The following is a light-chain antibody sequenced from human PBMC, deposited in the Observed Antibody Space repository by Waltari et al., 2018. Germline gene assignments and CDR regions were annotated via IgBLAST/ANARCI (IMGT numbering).Light chain of an antibody. CDR1: QGISSY. CDR3: QQYYNYHRT. J-gene: IGKJ1*01. Sequence: AIRVTQSPSSLSASTGDRVTITCRASQGISSYLAWYQQKPGKAPKLLIYAASTLQRGVPSRVSGSGSGTDFTLTISCLQSDDFATYYCQQYYNYHRTFGQGTKVEIK. CDR2: AAS. V-gene: IGKV1-8*01.